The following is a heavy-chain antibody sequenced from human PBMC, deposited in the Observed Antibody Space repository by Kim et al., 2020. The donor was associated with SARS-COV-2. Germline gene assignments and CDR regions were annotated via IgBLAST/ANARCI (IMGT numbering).Heavy chain of an antibody. Sequence: RSSRTTYYADAVKGRFTISRDKAKNSLYLQMNSLGAEDTAVYYCAEAWGDYWGQGTLVTVSS. CDR2: RSSRTT. D-gene: IGHD3-16*01. J-gene: IGHJ4*02. V-gene: IGHV3-48*01. CDR3: AEAWGDY.